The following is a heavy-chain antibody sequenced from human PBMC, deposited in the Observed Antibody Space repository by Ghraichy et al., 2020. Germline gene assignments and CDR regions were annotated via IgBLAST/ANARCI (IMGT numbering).Heavy chain of an antibody. CDR1: GFSFSSYG. D-gene: IGHD1-26*01. CDR3: VRGGASWWNGMDV. CDR2: IWYDGSNQ. V-gene: IGHV3-33*01. Sequence: GGSLRLSCAASGFSFSSYGMHWVRQAPGKGLEWVADIWYDGSNQHYADPVKGRFTISRDNSKNTLYLQMNSLRAEDTAVYYCVRGGASWWNGMDVWGQGTTVTVSS. J-gene: IGHJ6*02.